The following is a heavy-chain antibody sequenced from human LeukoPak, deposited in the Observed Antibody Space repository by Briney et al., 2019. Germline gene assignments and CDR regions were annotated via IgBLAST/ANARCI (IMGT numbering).Heavy chain of an antibody. J-gene: IGHJ4*02. V-gene: IGHV4-39*07. CDR2: IYYSGST. Sequence: TSETLSLTCTVSGGSISSSSYYWGWIRQPPGKGLEWIGSIYYSGSTYYNPSLKSRVTISVDTSKNQFSLKLSSVTAADTAVYYCARDRWQQLIPGHFDYWGQGTLVTVSS. CDR1: GGSISSSSYY. D-gene: IGHD6-13*01. CDR3: ARDRWQQLIPGHFDY.